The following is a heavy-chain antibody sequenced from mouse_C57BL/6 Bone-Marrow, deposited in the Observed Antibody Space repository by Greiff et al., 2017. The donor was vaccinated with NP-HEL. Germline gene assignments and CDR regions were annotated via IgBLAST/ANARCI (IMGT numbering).Heavy chain of an antibody. CDR2: ISSGGSYT. CDR1: GFTFSSYG. V-gene: IGHV5-6*02. J-gene: IGHJ2*01. CDR3: ARLLNLYYFDY. Sequence: EVMLVESGGDLVKPGGSLKLSCAASGFTFSSYGMSWVRQTPDKRLEWVATISSGGSYTYYPDSEKGRFTISRDNAKNTLYLQMSSLKSEDTAMYYCARLLNLYYFDYWGQGTTLTVSS.